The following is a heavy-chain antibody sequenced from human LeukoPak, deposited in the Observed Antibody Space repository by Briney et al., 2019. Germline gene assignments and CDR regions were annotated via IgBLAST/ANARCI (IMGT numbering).Heavy chain of an antibody. J-gene: IGHJ4*02. CDR2: VSTDGNII. D-gene: IGHD1-26*01. Sequence: GGSLRLSCAASGFTFSSYWMHWVRQAPGKGLVWVSRVSTDGNIISYADSVKGRFTISRDNAKNTVYLQMNSLRAEDTAVYYCAKEDYSGSYPGYFDYWGQGTLVTVSS. CDR3: AKEDYSGSYPGYFDY. CDR1: GFTFSSYW. V-gene: IGHV3-74*01.